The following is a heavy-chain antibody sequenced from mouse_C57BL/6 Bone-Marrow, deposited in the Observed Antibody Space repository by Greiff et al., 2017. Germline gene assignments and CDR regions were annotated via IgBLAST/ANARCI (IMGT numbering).Heavy chain of an antibody. J-gene: IGHJ3*01. CDR3: ARARLRQRGWFAY. CDR1: GYTFTSYG. Sequence: VQLQQSGAELARPGASVKLSCKASGYTFTSYGISWVKQRTGQGLEWIGEIYPRSGNTYYNEKFKGKATLTAEKSSAAAYMELRSLTSEDSAVYCSARARLRQRGWFAYWGQGTLVTVSA. V-gene: IGHV1-81*01. CDR2: IYPRSGNT. D-gene: IGHD2-4*01.